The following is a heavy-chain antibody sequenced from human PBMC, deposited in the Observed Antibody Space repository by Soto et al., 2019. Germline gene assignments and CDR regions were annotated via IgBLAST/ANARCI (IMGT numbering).Heavy chain of an antibody. CDR2: ITGSGGTT. V-gene: IGHV3-23*01. J-gene: IGHJ4*02. Sequence: EVQLLESGGGLVQPGGSLRLSCAASRFTFSSYAMSWVRQAPGKGLEWVSFITGSGGTTSYADSVKGRFTISRDNSKNTLYLQMNSLRAEDTAVYYCAKHHGGNSWYCLDSWGQGTLVTVSS. D-gene: IGHD6-13*01. CDR1: RFTFSSYA. CDR3: AKHHGGNSWYCLDS.